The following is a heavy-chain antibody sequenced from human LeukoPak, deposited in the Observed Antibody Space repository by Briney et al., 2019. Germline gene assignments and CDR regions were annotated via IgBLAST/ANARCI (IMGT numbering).Heavy chain of an antibody. CDR1: GFTFSDYY. Sequence: PGGSLRLSCAASGFTFSDYYMSWIRQAPGKGLEWVSYISSSGSTIYYADSVKGRFTISRDNAKNSLYLQMNSLRAEDTAVYYCARDHRGDYYYHMDVWGKGTTVTISS. J-gene: IGHJ6*03. V-gene: IGHV3-11*01. D-gene: IGHD4-17*01. CDR3: ARDHRGDYYYHMDV. CDR2: ISSSGSTI.